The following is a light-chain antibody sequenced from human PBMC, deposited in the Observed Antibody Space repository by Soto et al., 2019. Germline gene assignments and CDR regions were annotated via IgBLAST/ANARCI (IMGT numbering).Light chain of an antibody. V-gene: IGKV3-15*01. CDR1: QSVRSSY. CDR3: QQYNNWWT. Sequence: EIVLPQSPGTLSLSPGASSPLSRRASQSVRSSYLAWYQQKPGQAPRLLIYGASSRATGIPARFSGSGSGTEFTLTISSLQSEDFAVYYCQQYNNWWTVGQGTKVDIK. CDR2: GAS. J-gene: IGKJ1*01.